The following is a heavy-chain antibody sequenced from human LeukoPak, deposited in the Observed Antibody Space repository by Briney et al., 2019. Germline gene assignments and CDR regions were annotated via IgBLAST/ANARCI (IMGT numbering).Heavy chain of an antibody. D-gene: IGHD1-14*01. J-gene: IGHJ3*02. CDR2: ISSSGGTI. Sequence: GGSLRLSCEASGFTFSSFFMNWVRQAPGKGLEWVSYISSSGGTIYYADSVKGRFTISRDNAKNSLYLQMNSLRAEDTAVYYCARDRAATADAFDIWGQGTMVTVSS. CDR1: GFTFSSFF. CDR3: ARDRAATADAFDI. V-gene: IGHV3-48*03.